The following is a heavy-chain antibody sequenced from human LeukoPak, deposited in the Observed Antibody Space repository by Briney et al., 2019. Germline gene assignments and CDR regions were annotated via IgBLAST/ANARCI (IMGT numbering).Heavy chain of an antibody. CDR1: GSCLSSYC. V-gene: IGHV3-66*01. J-gene: IGHJ4*02. D-gene: IGHD3-10*01. CDR2: IYSGGST. Sequence: ETLSLTCTVTGSCLSSYCWSWIRQPPGEGLQWVSVIYSGGSTYYADYVKGRFNNSRDNTKNTLYLQMKSRRAEDTAVYYCARESGQFGEYTLDYWGQGTLVTVSS. CDR3: ARESGQFGEYTLDY.